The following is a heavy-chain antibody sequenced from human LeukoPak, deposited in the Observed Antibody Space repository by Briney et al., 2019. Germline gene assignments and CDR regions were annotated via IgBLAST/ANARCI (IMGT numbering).Heavy chain of an antibody. J-gene: IGHJ4*02. CDR3: ARQIAGAGKAGFDY. V-gene: IGHV4-4*07. CDR2: IYTTGST. Sequence: SETLSLTCTVSGGSISSYYWTWIRQPAGKGLEWIGRIYTTGSTNYNPSLNSRVTMSVDTSKNQFSLKLSPGTAADTAVYYCARQIAGAGKAGFDYWGQGTLVTVSS. D-gene: IGHD6-19*01. CDR1: GGSISSYY.